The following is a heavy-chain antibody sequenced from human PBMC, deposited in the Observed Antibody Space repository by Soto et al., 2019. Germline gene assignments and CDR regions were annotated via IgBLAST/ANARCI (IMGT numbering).Heavy chain of an antibody. CDR2: ISAYNGNT. J-gene: IGHJ4*02. CDR3: AREVSLSEWLRSIYFDY. CDR1: GYTFTSYG. D-gene: IGHD5-12*01. V-gene: IGHV1-18*04. Sequence: QVQLVQSGAEVKKPGASVKVSCKASGYTFTSYGISWVRQAPGQGLEWMRWISAYNGNTNYAQKLQGRVTMTTDTSTSTAYIELRSLRSDDTAVYYCAREVSLSEWLRSIYFDYWGQGTLVTVSS.